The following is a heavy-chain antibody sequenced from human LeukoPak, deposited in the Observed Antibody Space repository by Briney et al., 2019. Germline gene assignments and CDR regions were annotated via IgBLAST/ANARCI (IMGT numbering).Heavy chain of an antibody. CDR2: IYYSGSI. J-gene: IGHJ4*02. CDR1: GGSISSYY. CDR3: ARCSGWYRIDY. V-gene: IGHV4-59*01. Sequence: SETLSLTCTVSGGSISSYYWSWIRQTPGKGLEWIGYIYYSGSINYTPSLKSRVTISVDTSKNQITLKLSSVTAADTAVYYCARCSGWYRIDYWGQGTLVTVSS. D-gene: IGHD6-19*01.